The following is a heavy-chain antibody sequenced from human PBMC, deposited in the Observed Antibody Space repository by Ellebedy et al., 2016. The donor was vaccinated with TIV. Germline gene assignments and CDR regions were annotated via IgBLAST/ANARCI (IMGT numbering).Heavy chain of an antibody. V-gene: IGHV3-7*01. D-gene: IGHD4-17*01. CDR3: ATDGSYGDYLSPTHAFVI. J-gene: IGHJ3*02. Sequence: GGSLRLSCGASGFSFSSYWMSWVRQAPGKGLEWVANIRQDGSEKYYVDSVKGRFTISRDNAKNSLYLHLNSLRAEDTAMNYCATDGSYGDYLSPTHAFVIWGQGTMVTVSS. CDR1: GFSFSSYW. CDR2: IRQDGSEK.